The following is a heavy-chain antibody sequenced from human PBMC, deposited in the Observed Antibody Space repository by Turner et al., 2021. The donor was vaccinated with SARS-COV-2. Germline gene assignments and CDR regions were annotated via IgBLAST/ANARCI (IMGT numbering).Heavy chain of an antibody. CDR2: INPNSGGT. Sequence: QVQLVQSGAEVKNHGGSVKVSWNASGYPFSGYYMHWVRQAPGQGLEWMGWINPNSGGTNYAQKFQGRVTMTTDTSISTAYMELSRLRSDDTAVYYCAGDSVLRFLELLQHCYYFGMDVWGQGTTVTVSS. CDR3: AGDSVLRFLELLQHCYYFGMDV. J-gene: IGHJ6*02. CDR1: GYPFSGYY. D-gene: IGHD3-3*01. V-gene: IGHV1-2*02.